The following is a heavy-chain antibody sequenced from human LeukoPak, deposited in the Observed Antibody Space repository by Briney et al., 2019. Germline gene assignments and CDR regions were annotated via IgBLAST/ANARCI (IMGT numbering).Heavy chain of an antibody. Sequence: GSLRLSCAASGFTFSSHSMNWVRQAPGKGLEWIGEINHSGSTNYNPSLKSRVTISVDTSKNQFSLKLSSVTAADTAVYYCARTPVSNTTPRHYYYYMDVWGKGTTVTVSS. J-gene: IGHJ6*03. D-gene: IGHD1-1*01. V-gene: IGHV4-34*01. CDR2: INHSGST. CDR3: ARTPVSNTTPRHYYYYMDV. CDR1: GFTFSSHS.